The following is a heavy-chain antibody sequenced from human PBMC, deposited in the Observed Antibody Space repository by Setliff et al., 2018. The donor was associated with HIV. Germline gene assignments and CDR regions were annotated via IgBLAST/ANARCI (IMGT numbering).Heavy chain of an antibody. Sequence: SVKVSCKASGNTLSIYSISWVRQAPGQGLEWVGGFLPVFVTAIQAQKFQGRVSFSADESTSTAYMELSSLRSEDTAVYYCARGLTAANYQNYYYMDVWGKGTTVTVSS. CDR1: GNTLSIYS. CDR3: ARGLTAANYQNYYYMDV. J-gene: IGHJ6*03. V-gene: IGHV1-69*13. D-gene: IGHD2-2*01. CDR2: FLPVFVTA.